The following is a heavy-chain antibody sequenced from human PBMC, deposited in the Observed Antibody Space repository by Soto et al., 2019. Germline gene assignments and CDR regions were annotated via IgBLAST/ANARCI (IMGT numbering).Heavy chain of an antibody. J-gene: IGHJ4*02. CDR1: GFTFSHYA. D-gene: IGHD3-22*01. V-gene: IGHV3-23*01. CDR2: IDSSGATT. CDR3: ARGRYLDSSDYWVANLPFDH. Sequence: GGSLRLSCAASGFTFSHYAMSWVRQSPGKGLEWVSSIDSSGATTFYADSVKGRFTISRDTSKNTLYLQMNNLRDEDTALYYCARGRYLDSSDYWVANLPFDHWGLGTLVTVSS.